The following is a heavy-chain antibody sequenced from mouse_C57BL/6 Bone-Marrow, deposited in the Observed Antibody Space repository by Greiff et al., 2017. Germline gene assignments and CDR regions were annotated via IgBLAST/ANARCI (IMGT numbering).Heavy chain of an antibody. CDR2: IYPRSGNT. J-gene: IGHJ2*01. V-gene: IGHV1-81*01. CDR3: TREGYYYGSSYFDY. CDR1: GYTFTSYG. Sequence: QVQLQQSGAELARPGASVKLSCKASGYTFTSYGISWVKQRTGQGLEWIGEIYPRSGNTYYNEQLKGKATLTADKSSSTAYMELSSLTSEDSAVYFCTREGYYYGSSYFDYWGQGTTLTVSS. D-gene: IGHD1-1*01.